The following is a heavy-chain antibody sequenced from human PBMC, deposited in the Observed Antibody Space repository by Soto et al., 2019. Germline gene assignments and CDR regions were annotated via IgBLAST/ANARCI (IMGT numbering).Heavy chain of an antibody. V-gene: IGHV3-11*01. CDR3: AKGREVSSPPGGFVY. CDR2: ISRSGNTM. Sequence: QVQLVESGGALVKPGGSLRLSCAASGFTSWDYDMSWIRQAPGKGLEWVSYISRSGNTMYYGDYVKGRFTISRDNSKNTRYLPMNSLRAEDTAVYYCAKGREVSSPPGGFVYWGQGTLVTVSP. D-gene: IGHD3-10*01. CDR1: GFTSWDYD. J-gene: IGHJ4*02.